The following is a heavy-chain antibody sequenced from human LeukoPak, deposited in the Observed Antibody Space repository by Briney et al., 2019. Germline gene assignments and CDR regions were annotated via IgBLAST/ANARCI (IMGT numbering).Heavy chain of an antibody. CDR1: GLTLGNRG. V-gene: IGHV3-33*08. Sequence: GTSLRLSCAASGLTLGNRGMHCLRQAPGKGLEWVAIIFSNGVNKYCADSMKGRSTISRYTSKNTLFLEMESLRTEDTAVYYCARHRGSIFEGYMDVWGKGTTVTVSS. J-gene: IGHJ6*03. CDR2: IFSNGVNK. D-gene: IGHD3-9*01. CDR3: ARHRGSIFEGYMDV.